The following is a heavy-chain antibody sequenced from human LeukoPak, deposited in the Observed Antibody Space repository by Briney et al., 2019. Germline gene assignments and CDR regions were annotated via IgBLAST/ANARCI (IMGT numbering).Heavy chain of an antibody. Sequence: SETLSLTCTVSGGSISSYYWSWIRQPPGKGLEWIGYIYYSGSTNYNPSLKSRATISVDTSKNQFSLKLSSVTAADTAVYYCARLGRYSYGYVDYWGQGTLVTVSS. J-gene: IGHJ4*02. CDR3: ARLGRYSYGYVDY. D-gene: IGHD5-18*01. CDR1: GGSISSYY. V-gene: IGHV4-59*08. CDR2: IYYSGST.